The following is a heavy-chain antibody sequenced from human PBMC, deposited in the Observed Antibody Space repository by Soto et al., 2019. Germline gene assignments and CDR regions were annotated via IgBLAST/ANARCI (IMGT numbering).Heavy chain of an antibody. J-gene: IGHJ4*02. CDR1: RFSFSSYA. CDR2: ISGSGLST. CDR3: AKDVFAAPYYFDS. D-gene: IGHD3-3*01. V-gene: IGHV3-23*01. Sequence: EVQLLESGGGLVQPGGSLRLSCAASRFSFSSYAMNWVRQAPGKGLEWVSGISGSGLSTYYADSVKGRFTVSRDNSKNTLYLPMNSLRGEDTAVHYCAKDVFAAPYYFDSWGQGMLVSVSS.